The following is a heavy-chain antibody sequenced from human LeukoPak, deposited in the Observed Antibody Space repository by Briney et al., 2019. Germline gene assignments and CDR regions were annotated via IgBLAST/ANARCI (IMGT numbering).Heavy chain of an antibody. V-gene: IGHV3-21*01. CDR3: AREILALWFGELLDPYYYYYGMDV. J-gene: IGHJ6*02. Sequence: KSGGSLRLSCAASGFTFSSYSMNWVRQAPGKGPEWVSSISSSSSYIYYADSVKGRFTISRDNAKNSLYLQMNSLRAEDTAVYYCAREILALWFGELLDPYYYYYGMDVWGQGTTVTVSS. CDR2: ISSSSSYI. CDR1: GFTFSSYS. D-gene: IGHD3-10*01.